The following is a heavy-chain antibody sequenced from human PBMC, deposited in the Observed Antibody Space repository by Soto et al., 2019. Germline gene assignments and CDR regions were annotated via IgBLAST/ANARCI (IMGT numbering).Heavy chain of an antibody. CDR1: GYIFISYG. Sequence: QVQLVQSGAEVKKPGASVKVSCKASGYIFISYGVSWVRQAPGQGLEWMGWISTYNGNTNYVQTCQDRVTMTTDTSTSTAYRELTSLRSDDTAVYYCARDRLLGYCGSTSCPDFGHWGQGTLVTVSS. CDR2: ISTYNGNT. J-gene: IGHJ4*02. CDR3: ARDRLLGYCGSTSCPDFGH. D-gene: IGHD2-2*01. V-gene: IGHV1-18*01.